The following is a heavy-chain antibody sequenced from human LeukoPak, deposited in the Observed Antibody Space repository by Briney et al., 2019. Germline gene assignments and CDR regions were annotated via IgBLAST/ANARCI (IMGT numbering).Heavy chain of an antibody. CDR2: ISAYNGNT. Sequence: EASVKVSCKASGYTFTSYGISWVRQAPGQGLEWMGWISAYNGNTKYAQKLQGRVTMTTDTSTSTAYMGLRSVRSDHTAVYYSASGDYSTFDYWGQGTLVTVSS. J-gene: IGHJ4*02. CDR1: GYTFTSYG. V-gene: IGHV1-18*01. CDR3: ASGDYSTFDY. D-gene: IGHD2-15*01.